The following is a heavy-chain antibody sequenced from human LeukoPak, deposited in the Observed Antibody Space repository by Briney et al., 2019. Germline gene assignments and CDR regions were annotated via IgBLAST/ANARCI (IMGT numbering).Heavy chain of an antibody. CDR3: ARDTPGAIRKGMDV. D-gene: IGHD3-3*01. J-gene: IGHJ6*02. CDR2: IYSGDST. CDR1: GFTVSSNY. V-gene: IGHV3-53*01. Sequence: GGSLRLSCAASGFTVSSNYMSWVRQAPGKGLEWVSIIYSGDSTYYADSVKGRFTISRDNSKNMLYLQMNSLRAEDTAVYYCARDTPGAIRKGMDVWGQGTTVTVSS.